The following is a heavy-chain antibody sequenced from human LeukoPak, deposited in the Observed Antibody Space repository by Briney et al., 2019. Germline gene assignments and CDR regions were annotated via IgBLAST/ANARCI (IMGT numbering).Heavy chain of an antibody. D-gene: IGHD6-13*01. Sequence: SETLSLTCTVSGGSISSYYWSWIRQPPGKGLEWIGYIYYSGSTNYNPSLKSRVTISVDTSKNQFSLKLSSVTAADTAVYYCARVRVAAAGTGWFDPWGQGTLVTVSS. J-gene: IGHJ5*02. V-gene: IGHV4-59*01. CDR1: GGSISSYY. CDR2: IYYSGST. CDR3: ARVRVAAAGTGWFDP.